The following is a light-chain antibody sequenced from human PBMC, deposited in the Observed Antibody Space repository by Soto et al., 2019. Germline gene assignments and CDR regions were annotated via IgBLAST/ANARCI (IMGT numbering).Light chain of an antibody. CDR1: QSLLDSDDGNTY. J-gene: IGKJ4*01. V-gene: IGKV2-40*01. Sequence: DIVMTQTPLSLTVTPGEPASISCRSSQSLLDSDDGNTYLDWYLQKPGQSPQLLIYTVSYRASGVPDRFSGSGSGTEFTLKISRVEAEDVGVYYCMQRIEFPLTFGGGTKVEIK. CDR3: MQRIEFPLT. CDR2: TVS.